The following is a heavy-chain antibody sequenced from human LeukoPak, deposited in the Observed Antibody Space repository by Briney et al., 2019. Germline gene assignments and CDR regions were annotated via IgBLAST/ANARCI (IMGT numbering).Heavy chain of an antibody. D-gene: IGHD4-11*01. Sequence: GGSLRLSCAASGFTFSSYTMYWFRQAPGKGLEWVASVSVEGIGRYFPGSVEGRFTISRDNSKNTVYLQMNNVRIEDTAVYFCATVTKVDFDYWGQGTLVIVSS. V-gene: IGHV3-30*04. CDR1: GFTFSSYT. CDR2: VSVEGIGR. CDR3: ATVTKVDFDY. J-gene: IGHJ4*02.